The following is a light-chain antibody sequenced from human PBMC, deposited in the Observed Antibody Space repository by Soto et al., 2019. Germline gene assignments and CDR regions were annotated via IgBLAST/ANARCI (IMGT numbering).Light chain of an antibody. Sequence: DIQMTQSPSSLSASVGDRVTITCRASQGISNFLGWYQQKPGKVPKLLIYGASTLQSGVPSRFSGRGSGTDFTLTSSSLQPEDVATYYCQKFNGVPFTFGPGTKVDIK. CDR1: QGISNF. J-gene: IGKJ3*01. V-gene: IGKV1-27*01. CDR2: GAS. CDR3: QKFNGVPFT.